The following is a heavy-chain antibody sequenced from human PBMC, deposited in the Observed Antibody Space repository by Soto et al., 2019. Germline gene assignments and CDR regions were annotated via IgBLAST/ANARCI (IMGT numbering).Heavy chain of an antibody. CDR3: ARDLSGYDSSP. V-gene: IGHV3-7*01. D-gene: IGHD5-12*01. J-gene: IGHJ5*02. CDR2: IKQDGSEK. CDR1: GFTFSSYW. Sequence: EVQLVESGGGLVQPGGSLRLSCAASGFTFSSYWMSWVRQAPGKGLEWVANIKQDGSEKYYVDSVKGRFTISRDNAKHSLYLKTNSLTAEDTAVYYCARDLSGYDSSPWGQGSLVTVSS.